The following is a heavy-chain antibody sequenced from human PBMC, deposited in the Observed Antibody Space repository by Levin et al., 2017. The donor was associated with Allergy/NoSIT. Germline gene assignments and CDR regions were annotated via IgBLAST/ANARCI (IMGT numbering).Heavy chain of an antibody. J-gene: IGHJ2*01. CDR2: IYYSGST. V-gene: IGHV4-39*01. Sequence: SQTLSLTCTVSGGSISSSSYYWGWIRQPPGKGLEWIGSIYYSGSTYYNPSLKSRVTISVDTSKNQFSLKLSAVTAADTAVYYCARQDVLRYSSGWSRDYWYFDLWGRGTLVTVSS. D-gene: IGHD6-19*01. CDR1: GGSISSSSYY. CDR3: ARQDVLRYSSGWSRDYWYFDL.